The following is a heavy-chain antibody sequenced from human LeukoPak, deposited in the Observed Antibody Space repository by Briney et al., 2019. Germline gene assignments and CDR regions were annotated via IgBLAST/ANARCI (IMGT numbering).Heavy chain of an antibody. Sequence: ASVKVSCKASGYTFTGYYMHWVRRAPGQGLEWMGRINPNSGGTNYAQKFQGRVTMTRDTSISTAYMELSRLRSDDTAVYYCAVVGYSSGWYFDYWGQGTLVTVSS. CDR3: AVVGYSSGWYFDY. CDR1: GYTFTGYY. V-gene: IGHV1-2*06. D-gene: IGHD6-19*01. J-gene: IGHJ4*02. CDR2: INPNSGGT.